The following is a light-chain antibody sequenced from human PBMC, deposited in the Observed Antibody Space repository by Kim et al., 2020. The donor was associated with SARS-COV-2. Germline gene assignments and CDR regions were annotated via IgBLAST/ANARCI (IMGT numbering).Light chain of an antibody. CDR3: MQGTHWPFT. Sequence: DVVMTQSPLSLPVTLGQPASISCRSGQSLVHSDGNTYLNWLQQRPGHSPRRLIYKVSDRDSGVPDRFSGSGSGTNFTLKISRVEAEDVGMYYCMQGTHWPFTFGQGTKLEIK. J-gene: IGKJ2*01. V-gene: IGKV2-30*02. CDR1: QSLVHSDGNTY. CDR2: KVS.